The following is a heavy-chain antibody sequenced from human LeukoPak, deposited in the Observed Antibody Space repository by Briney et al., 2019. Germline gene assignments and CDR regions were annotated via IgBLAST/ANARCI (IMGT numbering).Heavy chain of an antibody. D-gene: IGHD6-13*01. J-gene: IGHJ4*02. Sequence: PGGSLRLSCAASEFTFSSYAMSWVRQAPGKGLDWVSGVSASGGSTYYADSVRGRFTVSRDNFKSTLYLQMNGLRAEDTAVYYCAKYSSNNYLYYFDYWGQGTLVTVSS. CDR2: VSASGGST. CDR3: AKYSSNNYLYYFDY. CDR1: EFTFSSYA. V-gene: IGHV3-23*01.